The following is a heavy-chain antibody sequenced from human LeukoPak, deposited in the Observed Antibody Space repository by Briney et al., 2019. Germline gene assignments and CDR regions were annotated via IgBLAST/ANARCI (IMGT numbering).Heavy chain of an antibody. D-gene: IGHD3-3*01. CDR3: AKDVTIFGVVSHFDY. CDR2: IRYDGSNK. Sequence: PGGSLRLSCAASGFTFSSYGMHWVRQAPGKGLEWVAFIRYDGSNKYYADSVKGRFTISRDNSKNTLYLQMNSLRAEDTAVYYCAKDVTIFGVVSHFDYWGQRTLVTVSS. J-gene: IGHJ4*02. CDR1: GFTFSSYG. V-gene: IGHV3-30*02.